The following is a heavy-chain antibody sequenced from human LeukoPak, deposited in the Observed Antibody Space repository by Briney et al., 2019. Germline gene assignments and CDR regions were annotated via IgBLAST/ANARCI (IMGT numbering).Heavy chain of an antibody. V-gene: IGHV4-59*01. CDR1: GVSLSSYY. CDR3: ARARYNWFDP. J-gene: IGHJ5*02. CDR2: IYYSGST. Sequence: SETLSLTCTLSGVSLSSYYWSCLRQPPEKGLELIEDIYYSGSTNDNPSLKSRVPISVDTSKNQFSLILSSVTAADTAVYYCARARYNWFDPWGQGTLVTVSS.